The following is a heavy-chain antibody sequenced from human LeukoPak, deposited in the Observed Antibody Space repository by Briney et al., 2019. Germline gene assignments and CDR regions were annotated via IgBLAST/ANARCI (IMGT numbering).Heavy chain of an antibody. V-gene: IGHV3-15*01. CDR1: GFTFVNVC. J-gene: IGHJ4*02. D-gene: IGHD1-26*01. Sequence: GGSLRLSCAASGFTFVNVCMSLVRQAPGVGLEWVGRIRSKAHGGTTDNAAAVKGRFTISRDDSTDTLYLQMDSLKAEDTGIYYCVREPHFDYWGQGTLVTVSS. CDR2: IRSKAHGGTT. CDR3: VREPHFDY.